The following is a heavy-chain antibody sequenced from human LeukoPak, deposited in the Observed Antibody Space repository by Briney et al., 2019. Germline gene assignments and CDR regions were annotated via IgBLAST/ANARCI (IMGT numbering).Heavy chain of an antibody. CDR2: ISSSGSTI. D-gene: IGHD6-13*01. V-gene: IGHV3-48*03. CDR3: ARIPRIATPGAYF. CDR1: GFTFSRYE. J-gene: IGHJ4*02. Sequence: GGSLRLSCAASGFTFSRYEMNWVRQAPGKGLEWVSYISSSGSTIYYADSVKGRFTISRDNAKNSLYLQMNSLRAEDTAVYYCARIPRIATPGAYFWGQGTLVTVSS.